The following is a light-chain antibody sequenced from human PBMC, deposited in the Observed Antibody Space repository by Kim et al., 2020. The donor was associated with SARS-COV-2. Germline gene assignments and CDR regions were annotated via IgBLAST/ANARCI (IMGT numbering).Light chain of an antibody. Sequence: ELTQDPAVSVALGQTVRITCQGDSLRSYYASWYQQKPGQAPVLVIYGKNNRPSGIPDRFSGSSSGNTASLTITGAQAEDEADYYCNSRDSSGNHSWVF. CDR1: SLRSYY. V-gene: IGLV3-19*01. J-gene: IGLJ3*02. CDR3: NSRDSSGNHSWV. CDR2: GKN.